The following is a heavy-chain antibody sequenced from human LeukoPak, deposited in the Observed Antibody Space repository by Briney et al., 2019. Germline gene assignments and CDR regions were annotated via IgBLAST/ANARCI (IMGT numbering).Heavy chain of an antibody. V-gene: IGHV3-23*01. D-gene: IGHD3-22*01. CDR3: ARDFSYGGGYDSSGYYSAFDI. Sequence: GGSLRLSCAASGFTFSSYAMNWVRQAPGKGLEWVSAINSRGGSTYYADSVKGRFTISRDNSKNTLYLQMNSLRSDDTAVYYCARDFSYGGGYDSSGYYSAFDIWGQGTMVTVSS. J-gene: IGHJ3*02. CDR1: GFTFSSYA. CDR2: INSRGGST.